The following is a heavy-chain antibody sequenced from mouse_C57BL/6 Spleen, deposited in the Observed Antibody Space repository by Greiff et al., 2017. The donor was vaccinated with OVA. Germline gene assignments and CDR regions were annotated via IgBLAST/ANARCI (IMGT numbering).Heavy chain of an antibody. Sequence: QVQLKQSGAELARPGASVKLSCKASGYTFTSYGISWVKQRTGQGLEWIGEIYPRSGNTYYNEKFKGKATLTADKSSSTAYMELRSLTSEDSAVYFCARRDSSGYFDYWGQGTTLTVSS. V-gene: IGHV1-81*01. CDR3: ARRDSSGYFDY. CDR1: GYTFTSYG. D-gene: IGHD3-2*02. J-gene: IGHJ2*01. CDR2: IYPRSGNT.